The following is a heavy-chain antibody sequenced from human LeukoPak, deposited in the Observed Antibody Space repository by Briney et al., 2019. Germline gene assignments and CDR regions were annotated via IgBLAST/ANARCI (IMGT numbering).Heavy chain of an antibody. Sequence: PSENLSRTCTVSGGSISSGDYYWSWIRQPPGKGLEWIGYIYYSGSTYYNPSLKSRVTISVDTSKNQFSLKLSSVTAADTAVYYCARDGIGGTRRRFDPWGQGTLVTVSS. D-gene: IGHD2-15*01. V-gene: IGHV4-30-4*08. CDR2: IYYSGST. CDR1: GGSISSGDYY. CDR3: ARDGIGGTRRRFDP. J-gene: IGHJ5*02.